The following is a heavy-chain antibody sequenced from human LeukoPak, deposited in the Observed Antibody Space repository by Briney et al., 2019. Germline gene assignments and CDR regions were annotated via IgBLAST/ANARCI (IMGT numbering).Heavy chain of an antibody. CDR3: ARELLLWFGEVAEYYGMDV. CDR1: GYTFTSYD. J-gene: IGHJ6*02. V-gene: IGHV1-8*01. CDR2: MNPNSGNT. Sequence: HGASVKVSCKASGYTFTSYDINWVRQATGQGLEWMGWMNPNSGNTGYAQRFQGRVTMTRNTSISTAYMELSSLRSEDTAVYYCARELLLWFGEVAEYYGMDVWGQGTTVTVSS. D-gene: IGHD3-10*01.